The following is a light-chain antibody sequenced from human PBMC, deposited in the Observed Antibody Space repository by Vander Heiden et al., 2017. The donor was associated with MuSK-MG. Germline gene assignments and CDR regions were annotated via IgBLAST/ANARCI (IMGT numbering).Light chain of an antibody. V-gene: IGLV3-21*02. Sequence: SYVLTQPPSVSVAPGQTARITCGGNNIGIKSVHWYQQKPGQAPVVVVYDDSDRLSGIPERFSGFNSGNTATLTISRVEAGDEADYYCQVWDDNSDHVIFGGGTKLIFL. CDR3: QVWDDNSDHVI. CDR2: DDS. CDR1: NIGIKS. J-gene: IGLJ2*01.